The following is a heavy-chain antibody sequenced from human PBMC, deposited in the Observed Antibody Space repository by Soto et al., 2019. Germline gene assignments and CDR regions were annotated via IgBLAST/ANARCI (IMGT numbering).Heavy chain of an antibody. Sequence: SSETLSLTCTVSGGSISSSSYYWGWIRQPPGKGLEWNGGIYYSGSTYYNPSLKSRVTISVDTSKNQFSLKLSSVTAADTAVYYCARHATVPRFDPWGQGTLVTVSS. D-gene: IGHD4-17*01. CDR3: ARHATVPRFDP. CDR1: GGSISSSSYY. V-gene: IGHV4-39*01. J-gene: IGHJ5*02. CDR2: IYYSGST.